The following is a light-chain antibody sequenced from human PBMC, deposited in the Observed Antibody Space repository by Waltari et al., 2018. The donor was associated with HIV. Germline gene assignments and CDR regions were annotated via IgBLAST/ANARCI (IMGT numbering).Light chain of an antibody. CDR3: SSYTSSNTVI. CDR1: SSAVGGYPT. J-gene: IGLJ2*01. V-gene: IGLV2-14*03. Sequence: QSALTQSASVSGFPGQSLTISCTGSSSAVGGYPTVSWYQHHPGKAPKLVIYNVSNRPSGVSNRFSGSKSGNTASLTISGLQAEDEAEYYCSSYTSSNTVIFGGGTRVTVL. CDR2: NVS.